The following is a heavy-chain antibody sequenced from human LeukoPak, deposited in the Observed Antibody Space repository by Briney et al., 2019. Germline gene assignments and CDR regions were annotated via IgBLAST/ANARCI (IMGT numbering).Heavy chain of an antibody. CDR2: ISCSGST. CDR3: ARDADTSSHFDY. Sequence: SETLSLTCAVSGGSISRYYWSWIRQPPGKGLEWLGYISCSGSTNYNPSLKSRVTISVDTSKNQFSLKLSSVTAADTAVYYCARDADTSSHFDYWGQGTLVTVSS. D-gene: IGHD2-2*01. J-gene: IGHJ4*02. CDR1: GGSISRYY. V-gene: IGHV4-59*01.